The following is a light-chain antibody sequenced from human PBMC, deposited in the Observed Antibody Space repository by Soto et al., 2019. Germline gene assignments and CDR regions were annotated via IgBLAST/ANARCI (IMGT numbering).Light chain of an antibody. CDR2: AAT. V-gene: IGKV1-16*01. CDR1: RAISNY. J-gene: IGKJ4*01. Sequence: DIQMTQSPSSVSASVGDRVTMTCRASRAISNYVAWFQQKPGQAPKSLIHAATNLQSGTPSRFSGSGSGTDFSLTIRSLQHEDFATYYCQPYDSYPVTFGGGTNVEIQ. CDR3: QPYDSYPVT.